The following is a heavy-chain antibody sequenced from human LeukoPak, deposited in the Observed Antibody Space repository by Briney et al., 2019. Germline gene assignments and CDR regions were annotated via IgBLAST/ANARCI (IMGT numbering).Heavy chain of an antibody. CDR1: GYTFPSYF. CDR2: INPTGGST. CDR3: ARQMADCSSTSCRYYYGMDV. J-gene: IGHJ6*02. D-gene: IGHD2-2*01. Sequence: ASVKVSCKASGYTFPSYFMHWVRQAPGQGLEWMGIINPTGGSTTYAQKFQGRVTMTRDTSTSTVYMELSSLRSDDTAVYYCARQMADCSSTSCRYYYGMDVWGQGTTVTVSS. V-gene: IGHV1-46*01.